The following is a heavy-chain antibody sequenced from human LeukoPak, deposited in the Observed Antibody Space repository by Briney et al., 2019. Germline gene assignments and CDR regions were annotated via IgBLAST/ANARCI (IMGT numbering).Heavy chain of an antibody. J-gene: IGHJ6*03. CDR3: ARGPTTAYYYMDV. D-gene: IGHD4-11*01. CDR1: GGSISSYY. CDR2: IYYSGST. Sequence: PSETLSLTCTVSGGSISSYYWSWIRQPPGKGLEWIGYIYYSGSTNYNPSLKSRVTISVDTSKNQFYLKLSSVTAADTAVYYCARGPTTAYYYMDVWGKGTTVTVSS. V-gene: IGHV4-59*01.